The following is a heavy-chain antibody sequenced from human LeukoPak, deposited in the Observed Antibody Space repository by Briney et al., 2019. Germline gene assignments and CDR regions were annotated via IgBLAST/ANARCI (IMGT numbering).Heavy chain of an antibody. CDR2: ISSSGTT. V-gene: IGHV4-4*09. Sequence: PSETLSLTCTVSGGSISSYYWSWIRQPPGKGLEWIGYISSSGTTNYNPSLKSRVTISVDTSKNQFSLNLSSVTAADTAVYYCARAKTKVYWNFDLWGRGTLVTVSS. J-gene: IGHJ2*01. CDR3: ARAKTKVYWNFDL. CDR1: GGSISSYY.